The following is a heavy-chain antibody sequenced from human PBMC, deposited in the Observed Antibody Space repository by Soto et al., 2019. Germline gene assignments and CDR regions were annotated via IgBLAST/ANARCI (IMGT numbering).Heavy chain of an antibody. V-gene: IGHV3-7*05. CDR1: GFTFSSCW. D-gene: IGHD5-18*01. CDR2: IKQDGSEK. CDR3: ARGAWLLLRYYFDY. J-gene: IGHJ4*02. Sequence: GGSLRLSCAASGFTFSSCWMSWVRQAPGKGLEWVANIKQDGSEKYYVDSVKGRFTISRDNAKNSLYLQMNSLRAEDTAVYYCARGAWLLLRYYFDYWGQGTLVTVSS.